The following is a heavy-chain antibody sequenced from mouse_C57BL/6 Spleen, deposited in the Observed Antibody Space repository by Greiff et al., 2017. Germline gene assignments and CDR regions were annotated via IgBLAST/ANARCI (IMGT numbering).Heavy chain of an antibody. CDR3: ATNWDEGFAY. D-gene: IGHD4-1*01. J-gene: IGHJ3*01. CDR1: GYTFTSYW. CDR2: IDPSDSYT. Sequence: QVQLQQPGAELVMPGASVKLSCKASGYTFTSYWMHWVKQRPGQGLEWIGEIDPSDSYTNYNQKFKGKSTLTVDKSSSTAYMQLSSLTSEDSAVYYCATNWDEGFAYWGQGTRVTVSA. V-gene: IGHV1-69*01.